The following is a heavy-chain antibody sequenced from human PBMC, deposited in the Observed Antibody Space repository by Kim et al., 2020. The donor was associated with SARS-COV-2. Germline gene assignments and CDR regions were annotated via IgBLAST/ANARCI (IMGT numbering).Heavy chain of an antibody. V-gene: IGHV3-30*03. CDR3: TIDSH. J-gene: IGHJ4*02. Sequence: GGSLRLSCAASGFTFSAYGIHWVRQAPGKGLEWVAVISSDGRNKYYADSVNGRFTISRDNSRTTLYLQMNSLRAEDTAVYYCTIDSHWGEGTLVTVSS. CDR2: ISSDGRNK. CDR1: GFTFSAYG.